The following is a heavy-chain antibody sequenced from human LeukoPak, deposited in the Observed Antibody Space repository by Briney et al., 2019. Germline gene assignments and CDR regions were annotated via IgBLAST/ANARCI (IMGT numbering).Heavy chain of an antibody. CDR3: ARADTAMVFDY. D-gene: IGHD5-18*01. CDR1: GFTFDDYA. V-gene: IGHV3-30*04. J-gene: IGHJ4*02. CDR2: ISYDGSNK. Sequence: GRSLRLSCAASGFTFDDYAMHWVRQAPGKGLEWVAVISYDGSNKYYADSVKGRFTISRDNSKNTLYLQTNSLRAEDTAVYYCARADTAMVFDYWGQGTLVTVSS.